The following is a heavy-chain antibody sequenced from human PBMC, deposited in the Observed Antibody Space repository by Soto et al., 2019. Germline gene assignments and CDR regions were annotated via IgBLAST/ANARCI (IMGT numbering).Heavy chain of an antibody. CDR2: INHSGST. CDR1: GGSFSGYY. J-gene: IGHJ5*02. CDR3: ARGRIRYCSGGSCYFWFDP. Sequence: SETLSLTCAVYGGSFSGYYWSWIRQPPGKGLEWIGEINHSGSTNYNPSLKSRVTISVDTSKNQFSLKLSSVTAADTAVYYCARGRIRYCSGGSCYFWFDPWGQGTLVTVSS. V-gene: IGHV4-34*01. D-gene: IGHD2-15*01.